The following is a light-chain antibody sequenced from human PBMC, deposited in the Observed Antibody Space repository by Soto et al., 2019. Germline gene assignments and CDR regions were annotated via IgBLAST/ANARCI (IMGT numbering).Light chain of an antibody. J-gene: IGKJ1*01. CDR3: QQYSTYST. V-gene: IGKV1-5*01. CDR1: QSVSGW. CDR2: DAS. Sequence: DIQMTQSPSTLSASVGDRVTMTCRASQSVSGWVAWYQQKPGKAPKLLIYDASRLNSGVTSRFRGSGSVTDFTLMISSLQPDDFATYYCQQYSTYSTFGQGTKVDIK.